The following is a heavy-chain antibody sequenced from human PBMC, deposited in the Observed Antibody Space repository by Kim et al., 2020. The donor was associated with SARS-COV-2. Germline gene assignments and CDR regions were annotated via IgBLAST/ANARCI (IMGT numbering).Heavy chain of an antibody. CDR1: GFTVSSNY. D-gene: IGHD5-12*01. J-gene: IGHJ4*02. Sequence: GGSLRLSCAASGFTVSSNYMSWVRQAPGKGLEWVSVIYSGGSTYYADSVKGRFTISRDNSKNTLYLQMNSLRAEDTAVYYCARLPSSSKTRWLQVVGLAPGYFDYWGQGTLVTVSS. CDR3: ARLPSSSKTRWLQVVGLAPGYFDY. CDR2: IYSGGST. V-gene: IGHV3-53*01.